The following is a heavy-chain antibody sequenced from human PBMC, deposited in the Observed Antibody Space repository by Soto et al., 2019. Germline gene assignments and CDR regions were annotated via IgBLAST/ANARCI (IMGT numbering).Heavy chain of an antibody. CDR3: ARGYYDSSGYYLPHDAFDI. V-gene: IGHV4-31*03. CDR1: GGSISSGGYY. CDR2: IYYSGST. D-gene: IGHD3-22*01. Sequence: SDTLSLTCTVSGGSISSGGYYWSWIRQHPGKGLEWIGYIYYSGSTYYNPSLKSRVTISVDTSKNQFPLKLSSVTAADTAVYYCARGYYDSSGYYLPHDAFDIWGQGTMVTVS. J-gene: IGHJ3*02.